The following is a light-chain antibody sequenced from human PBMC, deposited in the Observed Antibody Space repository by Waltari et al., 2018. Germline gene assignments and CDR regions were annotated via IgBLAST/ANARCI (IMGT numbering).Light chain of an antibody. V-gene: IGLV1-47*01. Sequence: QSVLTQPPSASGTPGQRVTISCSGSSSNIGSNYVYWYQQRPGTAPKLLIYRNNQLPSGGPDRFSGSKSGTSASLAISGLRSEDEADYYCAAWDDSLSGRVFGGGTKLTVL. CDR1: SSNIGSNY. J-gene: IGLJ3*02. CDR2: RNN. CDR3: AAWDDSLSGRV.